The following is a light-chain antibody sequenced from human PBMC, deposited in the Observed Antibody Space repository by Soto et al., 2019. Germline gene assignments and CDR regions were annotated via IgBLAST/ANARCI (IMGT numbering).Light chain of an antibody. CDR2: AAS. Sequence: DIQMTQSPSSLSASVGDRVTITCRASQSISSYLNWYQQKPGKAPKLLIYAASSLQSGVPSRFSGRGSETDFTLTISSLQPEDFATYYCQQSYSTRGTFGQGTKVEIK. CDR1: QSISSY. V-gene: IGKV1-39*01. J-gene: IGKJ1*01. CDR3: QQSYSTRGT.